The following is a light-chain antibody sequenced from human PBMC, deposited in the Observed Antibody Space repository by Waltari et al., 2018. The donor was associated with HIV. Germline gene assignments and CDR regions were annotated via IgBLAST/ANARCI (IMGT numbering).Light chain of an antibody. J-gene: IGKJ2*01. Sequence: IVMTQSPLSLPVTPGEPASISCKSSQSLLHSDGHNYLDWYVQKPGQSPHLLIYLGSNRASGVPDRFSGSGSGTDFTLKISRVEADDVGLYYCMQGLQTLYTFGQGTKLEIK. CDR2: LGS. CDR3: MQGLQTLYT. CDR1: QSLLHSDGHNY. V-gene: IGKV2-28*01.